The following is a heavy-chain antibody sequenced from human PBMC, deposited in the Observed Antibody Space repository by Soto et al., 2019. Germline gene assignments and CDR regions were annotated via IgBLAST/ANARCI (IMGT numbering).Heavy chain of an antibody. V-gene: IGHV4-34*01. CDR1: GGSFRDYY. CDR2: INHSENT. Sequence: PSETLSLTCAVYGGSFRDYYWSWIRQPPGKGLEWIGEINHSENTNYNPSLKSRLTITVDTSKKQVSLKLRSVTAADTAVYYCARGGGSSPPRYYYGMDVWGQGTTVTVSS. D-gene: IGHD1-26*01. CDR3: ARGGGSSPPRYYYGMDV. J-gene: IGHJ6*02.